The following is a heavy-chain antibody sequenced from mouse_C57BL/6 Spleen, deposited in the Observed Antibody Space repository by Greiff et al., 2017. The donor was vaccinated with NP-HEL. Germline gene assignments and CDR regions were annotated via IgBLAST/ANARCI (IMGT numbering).Heavy chain of an antibody. V-gene: IGHV1-18*01. Sequence: EVQLQESGPELVKPGASVKIPCKASGYTFTDYNMDWVKQSHGKSLEWIGDINPNNGGTIYNQKFKGKATLTVDKSSSTAYMELRSLTSEDTAVYYCARTREGYYWYFDVWGTGTTVTVSS. D-gene: IGHD2-2*01. J-gene: IGHJ1*03. CDR1: GYTFTDYN. CDR3: ARTREGYYWYFDV. CDR2: INPNNGGT.